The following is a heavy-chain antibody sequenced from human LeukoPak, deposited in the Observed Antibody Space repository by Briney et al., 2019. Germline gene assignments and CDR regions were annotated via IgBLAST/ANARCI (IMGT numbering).Heavy chain of an antibody. Sequence: SETLSLTCTVSGGSISSSSYYWGWIRQPPGKGLEWIGSIYYSGSTYYNPSLKSRVTISVDTSKNQSSLKLSSVTAADTAVYYCARRSYYDSSGIFDYWGQGTLVTVSS. D-gene: IGHD3-22*01. CDR2: IYYSGST. J-gene: IGHJ4*02. CDR1: GGSISSSSYY. V-gene: IGHV4-39*01. CDR3: ARRSYYDSSGIFDY.